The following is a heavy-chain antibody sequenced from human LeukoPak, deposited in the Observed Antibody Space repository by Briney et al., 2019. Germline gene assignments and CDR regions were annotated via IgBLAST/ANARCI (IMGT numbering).Heavy chain of an antibody. J-gene: IGHJ4*02. Sequence: ASVKVSCKASGYTFTGYYMHWVRQAPGQGLEWMGWINPNSGGTNYAQKFQGRVTMTRDTSISTAYMELSRLRSDDTAVYYCARDFPESVVSGYYLDYWGQGTLVTVSS. CDR3: ARDFPESVVSGYYLDY. V-gene: IGHV1-2*02. CDR1: GYTFTGYY. D-gene: IGHD4-23*01. CDR2: INPNSGGT.